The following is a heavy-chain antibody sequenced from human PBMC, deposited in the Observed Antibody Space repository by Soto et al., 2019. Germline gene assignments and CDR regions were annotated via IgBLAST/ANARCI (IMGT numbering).Heavy chain of an antibody. CDR3: ARVGHYDFWSGYRDY. Sequence: QVQLVQSGAEVKKPGASVKVSCKASGYTFTSYYMHWVRRAPGQGLEWMGIINPSGGSTSYAQKFQGRVTMTRDTSTSTVYMELSSLRSEDTAVYYCARVGHYDFWSGYRDYWGQGTLVTVSS. V-gene: IGHV1-46*03. J-gene: IGHJ4*02. CDR1: GYTFTSYY. CDR2: INPSGGST. D-gene: IGHD3-3*01.